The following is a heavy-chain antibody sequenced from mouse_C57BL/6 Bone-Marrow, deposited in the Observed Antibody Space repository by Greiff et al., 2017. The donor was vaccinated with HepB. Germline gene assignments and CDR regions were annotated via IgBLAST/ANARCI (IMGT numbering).Heavy chain of an antibody. V-gene: IGHV1-64*01. Sequence: VQLQQPGAELVKPGASVKLSCKASGYTFTSYWMHWVKQRPGQGLEWIGMIHPNSGSTNYNEKFKSKATLTVDKSSSTAYMQLSSLTSEDSAVYYCARGGTGTLYYFDYWGQGTTLTVSS. D-gene: IGHD4-1*01. CDR1: GYTFTSYW. CDR2: IHPNSGST. J-gene: IGHJ2*01. CDR3: ARGGTGTLYYFDY.